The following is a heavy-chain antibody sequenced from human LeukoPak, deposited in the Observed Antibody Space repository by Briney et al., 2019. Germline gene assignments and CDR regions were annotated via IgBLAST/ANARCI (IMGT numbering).Heavy chain of an antibody. CDR3: ARDLSAAFDF. Sequence: PGRTLRLSCAASGFPFSSYGMHWVRQAPGKGLEWVARLVYDERSDYANSVKGRFSISRDNSKNTLFLDMSGLRVGDTAVYYCARDLSAAFDFWGQGVLVTVSS. J-gene: IGHJ4*02. CDR2: LVYDERS. D-gene: IGHD6-19*01. V-gene: IGHV3-33*05. CDR1: GFPFSSYG.